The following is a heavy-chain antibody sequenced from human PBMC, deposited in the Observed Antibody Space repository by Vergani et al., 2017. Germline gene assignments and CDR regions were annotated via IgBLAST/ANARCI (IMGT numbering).Heavy chain of an antibody. J-gene: IGHJ5*02. CDR1: GYSFTDYY. D-gene: IGHD5-18*01. CDR2: INPNSGGT. V-gene: IGHV1-2*02. Sequence: QVQLVQSGAEVKKPAASVKVSCKASGYSFTDYYIHWLRQPPAQGLEWLGWINPNSGGTNYAQKFQGRVTMTRDTSTSTAYMELSRLRSAATAVYYCAGGYNYGGWFDPWGQGTRVIVSS. CDR3: AGGYNYGGWFDP.